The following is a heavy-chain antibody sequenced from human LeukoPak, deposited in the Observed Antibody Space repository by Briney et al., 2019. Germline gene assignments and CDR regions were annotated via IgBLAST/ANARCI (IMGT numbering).Heavy chain of an antibody. D-gene: IGHD6-13*01. CDR2: IYTTGNT. CDR1: GGSVSSGPYY. Sequence: PSETLSLTCSVSGGSVSSGPYYWSWIRQPAGKGLEWIGRIYTTGNTNYNPSLKSRVTIALDTSKNQFSLTLTSVTAADTAVYYCERVDMAAADGGYPFDIWGQGSMVTVSS. J-gene: IGHJ3*02. V-gene: IGHV4-61*02. CDR3: ERVDMAAADGGYPFDI.